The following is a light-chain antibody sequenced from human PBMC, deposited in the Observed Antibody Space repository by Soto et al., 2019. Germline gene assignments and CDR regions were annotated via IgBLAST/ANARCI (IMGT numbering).Light chain of an antibody. Sequence: QSVLTQAASLSGSPGQSITISCTGTSSDVGGYNYVSWYQQHPGKAPKLMIYDVSDRPSGVSNRFSASKSGNTASLTISGLQAEDEADYYCCSYTSSSTPWVFGTGTKVTVL. CDR2: DVS. J-gene: IGLJ1*01. CDR1: SSDVGGYNY. CDR3: CSYTSSSTPWV. V-gene: IGLV2-14*03.